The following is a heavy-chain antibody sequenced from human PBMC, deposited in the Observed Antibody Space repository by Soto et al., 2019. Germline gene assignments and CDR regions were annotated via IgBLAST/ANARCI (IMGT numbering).Heavy chain of an antibody. CDR3: ARTAGLREKIYDSGLDV. Sequence: QVQLQESGPGLVKPSETLSLTCTVSGASVSSDSDYWSWIRQPPGKGLEWIGYVYYRGSTNSNPPLKSRVTISVDTSKNQFSLRLSSVTAADTAVYYCARTAGLREKIYDSGLDVWAQGTTVTVAS. CDR2: VYYRGST. J-gene: IGHJ6*02. V-gene: IGHV4-61*01. CDR1: GASVSSDSDY. D-gene: IGHD5-12*01.